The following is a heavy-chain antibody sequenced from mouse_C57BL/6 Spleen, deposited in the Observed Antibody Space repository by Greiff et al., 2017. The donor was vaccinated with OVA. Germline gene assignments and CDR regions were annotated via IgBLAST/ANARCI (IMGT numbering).Heavy chain of an antibody. CDR3: ARRGEYWYFDV. CDR1: GYTFTSYW. Sequence: VQLQQPGAELVMPGASVKLSCKASGYTFTSYWMHWVKQRPGQGLEWIGEIDPSDSYTNYNQKFKGKSTLTVDKSSSTAYMQLSSLTSEDSAVYYCARRGEYWYFDVWGTGTTVTVSS. V-gene: IGHV1-69*01. J-gene: IGHJ1*03. CDR2: IDPSDSYT.